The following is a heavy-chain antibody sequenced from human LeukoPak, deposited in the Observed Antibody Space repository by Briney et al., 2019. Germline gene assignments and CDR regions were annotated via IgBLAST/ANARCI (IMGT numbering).Heavy chain of an antibody. CDR3: ARDPTGRDGYNYFDY. V-gene: IGHV3-30-3*01. D-gene: IGHD5-24*01. CDR2: ISYDGSNK. Sequence: GGSLRLSCAASGFTFSSYAMHWVRQAPGKGLEWVAVISYDGSNKYYADSVKGRFTISRDNSKNTLYLQMNSLRAEDTAVYYCARDPTGRDGYNYFDYWGQGTLVTVSS. J-gene: IGHJ4*02. CDR1: GFTFSSYA.